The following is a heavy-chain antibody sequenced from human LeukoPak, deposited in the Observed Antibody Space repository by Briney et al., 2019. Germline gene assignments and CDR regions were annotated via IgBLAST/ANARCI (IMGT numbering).Heavy chain of an antibody. Sequence: SETLSLTCTVSGGSISSYYWSWIRQPPGKGLEWIGYIYYSGSTNYNPSLKSRVTISVDTSKNQFSLKLSSVTAADTAVYYCARGLRGSRYYYYYYMDVWGKGTTVIVSS. D-gene: IGHD3-10*01. CDR3: ARGLRGSRYYYYYYMDV. V-gene: IGHV4-59*12. J-gene: IGHJ6*03. CDR1: GGSISSYY. CDR2: IYYSGST.